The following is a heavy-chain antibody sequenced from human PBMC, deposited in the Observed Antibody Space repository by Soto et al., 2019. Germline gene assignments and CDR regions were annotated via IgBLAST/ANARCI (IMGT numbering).Heavy chain of an antibody. D-gene: IGHD3-3*01. J-gene: IGHJ4*02. CDR1: GGSVSSVNDY. CDR3: ARLDLTYYFDY. V-gene: IGHV4-61*01. Sequence: SETLSLTCSVSGGSVSSVNDYWSWIRQPPGKGLEWIGYIYHSGITNYNPSLKSRVTISLNTSKNQCSLTLTSVTAADTAVYYCARLDLTYYFDYWGQGTPVTVSS. CDR2: IYHSGIT.